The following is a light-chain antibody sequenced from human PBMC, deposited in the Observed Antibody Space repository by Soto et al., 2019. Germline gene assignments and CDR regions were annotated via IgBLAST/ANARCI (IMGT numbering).Light chain of an antibody. CDR2: DVT. CDR3: CSYTSSTTFVL. CDR1: SSDVGAYNS. J-gene: IGLJ3*02. Sequence: QSVLTQPASVSGSPGQSITISCTGTSSDVGAYNSVSWYQLHPGKAPKLMILDVTNRPSGVSNRFSGSKSGNTASLTISGLQAEDEGDYYCCSYTSSTTFVLFGGGTKLTVL. V-gene: IGLV2-14*03.